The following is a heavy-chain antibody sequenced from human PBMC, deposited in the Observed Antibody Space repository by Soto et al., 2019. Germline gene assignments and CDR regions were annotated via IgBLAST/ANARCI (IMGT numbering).Heavy chain of an antibody. CDR1: GYTFTSYG. CDR2: ISAYNGNT. V-gene: IGHV1-18*04. J-gene: IGHJ6*02. D-gene: IGHD1-26*01. Sequence: ASVKFSCKASGYTFTSYGISWVRQAPGQGLEWMGWISAYNGNTNYAQKLQGRVTMTTDTSTSTAYMELRSLRSDDTAVYYCAREGGHSGSYYYYYGMDVWGQGTTVTVSS. CDR3: AREGGHSGSYYYYYGMDV.